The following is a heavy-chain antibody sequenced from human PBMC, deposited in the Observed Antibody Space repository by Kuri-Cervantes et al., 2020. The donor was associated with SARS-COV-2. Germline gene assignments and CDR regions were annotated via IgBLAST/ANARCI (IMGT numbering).Heavy chain of an antibody. Sequence: GSLRLSCTVSGGSISSGDYYWSWIRQPPGKGLEWIGYIYYSGSTNYNPSLKSRVTIPVDTSKNQFSLKLSSVTAADTAVYYCASGSQFFRVWVYWGQGTLVTVSS. V-gene: IGHV4-61*08. D-gene: IGHD3-16*01. J-gene: IGHJ4*02. CDR3: ASGSQFFRVWVY. CDR2: IYYSGST. CDR1: GGSISSGDYY.